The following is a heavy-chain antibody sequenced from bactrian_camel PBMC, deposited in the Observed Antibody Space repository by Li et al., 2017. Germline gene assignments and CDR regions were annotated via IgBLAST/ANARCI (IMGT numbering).Heavy chain of an antibody. J-gene: IGHJ7*01. V-gene: IGHV3S31*01. D-gene: IGHD2*01. Sequence: VQLVESGGDLVQPGGSLRLSCVASGLRASFYAMSWVRQAPGKGLEWVSTIDRSGETTDYGDSAKGRFSISRDNAKNTLYLQFNSLKTEDTAMYYCATDMRGAWFLYGISYWGRGTQVTVS. CDR2: IDRSGETT. CDR1: GLRASFYA.